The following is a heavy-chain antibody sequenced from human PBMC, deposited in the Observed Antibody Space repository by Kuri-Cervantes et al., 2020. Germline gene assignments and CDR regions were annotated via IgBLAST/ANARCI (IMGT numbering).Heavy chain of an antibody. D-gene: IGHD6-19*01. Sequence: SVKVSCKASGGTFSSYAISWVRQAPGQGLEWMGGIIPIFGTPTYAQKFQGRVTISADKSTTTAYMELNSLRSEDTAVCYCARGFSGRFSPIDYWGQGTLVTVSS. CDR1: GGTFSSYA. CDR3: ARGFSGRFSPIDY. V-gene: IGHV1-69*06. J-gene: IGHJ4*02. CDR2: IIPIFGTP.